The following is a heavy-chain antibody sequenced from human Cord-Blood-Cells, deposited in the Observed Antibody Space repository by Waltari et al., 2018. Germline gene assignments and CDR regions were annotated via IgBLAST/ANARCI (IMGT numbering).Heavy chain of an antibody. CDR2: FDPEDGET. CDR1: GYTLTELS. D-gene: IGHD7-27*01. Sequence: QVQLVQSGAEVKKPGASVTVSCTVSGYTLTELSMHWVRPAPGKGLEWMGGFDPEDGETIYAQKFQGRVTMTEDTSTDTAYMELSSLRSEDTAVYYCATGPKVPNLLTGVDYWGQGTLVTVSS. CDR3: ATGPKVPNLLTGVDY. V-gene: IGHV1-24*01. J-gene: IGHJ4*02.